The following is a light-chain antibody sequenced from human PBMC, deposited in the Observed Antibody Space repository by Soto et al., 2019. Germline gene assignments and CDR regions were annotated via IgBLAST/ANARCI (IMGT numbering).Light chain of an antibody. CDR3: QHYGSSPFT. V-gene: IGKV3-20*01. Sequence: EIVLTVSPGTLSLSPGERPTLSCRASQSVSSSYLAWFQQIPGQAPRLLIHGTFSRATGIPDRFSGSGSGTDFTLTISRMEPEDFAVYYCQHYGSSPFTFGPGTKVDIK. J-gene: IGKJ3*01. CDR2: GTF. CDR1: QSVSSSY.